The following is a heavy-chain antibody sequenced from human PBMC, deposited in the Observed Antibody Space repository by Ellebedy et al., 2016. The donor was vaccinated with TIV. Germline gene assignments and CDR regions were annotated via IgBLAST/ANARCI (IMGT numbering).Heavy chain of an antibody. V-gene: IGHV3-30*18. D-gene: IGHD1-26*01. CDR1: GFTFNSYA. J-gene: IGHJ6*02. Sequence: GESLKISXAASGFTFNSYAMSWVRQAPGKGLEWVANISFDGKRIAYAASVKGRFTISRENSMNTVYLQMNSLRGEDTAQYYCAKDHEWAGFMAVDYGMDVWGQGTTVTVS. CDR3: AKDHEWAGFMAVDYGMDV. CDR2: ISFDGKRI.